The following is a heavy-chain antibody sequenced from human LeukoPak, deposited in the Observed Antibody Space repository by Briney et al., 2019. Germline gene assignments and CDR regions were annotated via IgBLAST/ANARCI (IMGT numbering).Heavy chain of an antibody. J-gene: IGHJ4*02. CDR1: GFTFDDYA. D-gene: IGHD6-25*01. CDR2: ISWNSGSI. Sequence: GGSLRLSCAASGFTFDDYAMHWVRQAPGKGLGWVSGISWNSGSIGYADSVKGRFTISRDNAKNSLYLQMNSLRAEDTALYYCAKDILVYSSGGLGYWGQGTLVTVSS. V-gene: IGHV3-9*01. CDR3: AKDILVYSSGGLGY.